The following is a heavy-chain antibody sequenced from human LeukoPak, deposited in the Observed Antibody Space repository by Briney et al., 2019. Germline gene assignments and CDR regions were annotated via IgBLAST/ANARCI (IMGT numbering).Heavy chain of an antibody. CDR3: ARGSRFLDY. J-gene: IGHJ4*02. CDR2: INPSGGRT. CDR1: GYTFISDY. V-gene: IGHV1-46*01. D-gene: IGHD3-3*01. Sequence: ASVKVSCKASGYTFISDYIHWVRQAPGQGLEWLGIINPSGGRTTYGQNFQGRVTMTRDTSTSTVYMELSSLRSEDTAVYYCARGSRFLDYWGQGTLVTVSS.